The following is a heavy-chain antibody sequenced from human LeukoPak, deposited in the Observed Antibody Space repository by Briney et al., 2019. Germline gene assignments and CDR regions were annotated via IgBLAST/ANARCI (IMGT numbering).Heavy chain of an antibody. CDR2: ISGSGGTT. V-gene: IGHV3-23*01. Sequence: GGSLRLSCAASGFAFSSSAMSWVRQAPGKGLEWVSAISGSGGTTYYADSVKGRFTISRDNSKSTLYLHMNSLRAEDTAVYYWAKGVGGIYYYYYMDVWGKGTTVTVSS. CDR1: GFAFSSSA. CDR3: AKGVGGIYYYYYMDV. J-gene: IGHJ6*03. D-gene: IGHD3-16*01.